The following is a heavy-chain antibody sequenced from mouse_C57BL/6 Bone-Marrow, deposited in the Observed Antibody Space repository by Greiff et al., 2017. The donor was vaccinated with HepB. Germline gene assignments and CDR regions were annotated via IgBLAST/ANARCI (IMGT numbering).Heavy chain of an antibody. CDR2: IDPSDSYT. CDR1: GYTFTSYW. Sequence: QVQLQQPGAELVMPGASVKLSCKASGYTFTSYWMHWVKQRPGQGLEWIGEIDPSDSYTNYNQKFKGKSTLTVDKSSSTAYMQLSSLTSEDSAVYYCARRGPYDGYYFYAMDYWGQGTSVTVSS. J-gene: IGHJ4*01. V-gene: IGHV1-69*01. CDR3: ARRGPYDGYYFYAMDY. D-gene: IGHD2-3*01.